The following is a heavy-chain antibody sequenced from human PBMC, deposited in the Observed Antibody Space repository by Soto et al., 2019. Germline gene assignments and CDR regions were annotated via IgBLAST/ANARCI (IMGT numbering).Heavy chain of an antibody. J-gene: IGHJ6*02. CDR3: ARDMGVDFWSGYSLYYYYYGMDV. CDR1: GYTFTGYY. D-gene: IGHD3-3*01. CDR2: INPNSGGT. Sequence: ASVEVSCKASGYTFTGYYMHWVRQAPGEGLEWMGWINPNSGGTNYAQKFQGRVTMTRDTSISTAYMGLSRLRSDDTAVYYCARDMGVDFWSGYSLYYYYYGMDVWGQGTTVTVSS. V-gene: IGHV1-2*02.